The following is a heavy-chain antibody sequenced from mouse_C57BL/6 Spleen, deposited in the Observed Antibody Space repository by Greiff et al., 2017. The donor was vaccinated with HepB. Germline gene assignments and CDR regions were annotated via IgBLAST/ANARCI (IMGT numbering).Heavy chain of an antibody. D-gene: IGHD2-1*01. V-gene: IGHV5-2*01. J-gene: IGHJ3*01. CDR1: EYEFPSHD. CDR2: INSDGGST. Sequence: EVKVVESGGGLVQPGESLKLSCESNEYEFPSHDMSWVRKTPEKRLELVAAINSDGGSTYYPDTMERRFIISRDNTKKTLYLQMSSLRSEDTALYYCARGDGNYAWFAYWGQGTLVTVSA. CDR3: ARGDGNYAWFAY.